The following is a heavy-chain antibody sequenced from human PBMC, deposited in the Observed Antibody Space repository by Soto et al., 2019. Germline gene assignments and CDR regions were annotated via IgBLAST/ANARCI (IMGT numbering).Heavy chain of an antibody. J-gene: IGHJ6*02. Sequence: ASETLSLTCTVSPDSITSSGYYWGWIRQTPGKGLEWIGSTYYNGTTYYNPSLKSRVFISVDTSKDQFSLRLKSVTVADTATFYCVRHEVAVSGAYNMDVWGRGTTVTVSS. V-gene: IGHV4-39*01. D-gene: IGHD3-22*01. CDR1: PDSITSSGYY. CDR2: TYYNGTT. CDR3: VRHEVAVSGAYNMDV.